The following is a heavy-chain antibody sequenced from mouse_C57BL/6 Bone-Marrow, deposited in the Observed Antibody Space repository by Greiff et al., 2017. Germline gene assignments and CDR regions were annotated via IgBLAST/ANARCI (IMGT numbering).Heavy chain of an antibody. CDR1: GYTFTNYW. Sequence: VKLMESGAELVRPGTSVKMSCKASGYTFTNYWIGWAKQRPGHGLEWIGDIYPGGGYTNYNEKFKGKATLTADKSSSTAYMQFSSLTSEDSAIYYCAREVVASDWYFDVWGTGTTVTVSS. D-gene: IGHD1-1*01. V-gene: IGHV1-63*01. CDR2: IYPGGGYT. J-gene: IGHJ1*03. CDR3: AREVVASDWYFDV.